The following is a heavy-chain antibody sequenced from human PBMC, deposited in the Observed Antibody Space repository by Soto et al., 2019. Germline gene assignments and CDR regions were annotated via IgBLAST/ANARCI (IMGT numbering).Heavy chain of an antibody. J-gene: IGHJ5*02. CDR1: GYRFTSYW. D-gene: IGHD3-16*01. CDR2: IYPGDSNT. Sequence: PGASLKISCKGSGYRFTSYWIGWVRQMPGKGLERMGIIYPGDSNTRYSPSFQGQVTLSAESSTSTAYLQMDSLTADDTAVYYCAGDGVRNGAYNGWLDPWGQGTLVTVSS. CDR3: AGDGVRNGAYNGWLDP. V-gene: IGHV5-51*01.